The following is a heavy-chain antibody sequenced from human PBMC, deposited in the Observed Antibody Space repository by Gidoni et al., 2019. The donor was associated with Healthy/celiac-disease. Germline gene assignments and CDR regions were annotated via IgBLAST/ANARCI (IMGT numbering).Heavy chain of an antibody. J-gene: IGHJ6*02. Sequence: QVQLVESGGGVVQPGRSLRLSCAASGFTFSSYGMHWVRQAPGKGLEWVAVISYDGSNKYYADSVKGRFTISRDNSKNTLYLQMNSLRAEDTAVYYCAKTSTIVVVPAAPPQDVWGQGTTVTVSS. D-gene: IGHD2-2*01. CDR3: AKTSTIVVVPAAPPQDV. CDR1: GFTFSSYG. CDR2: ISYDGSNK. V-gene: IGHV3-30*18.